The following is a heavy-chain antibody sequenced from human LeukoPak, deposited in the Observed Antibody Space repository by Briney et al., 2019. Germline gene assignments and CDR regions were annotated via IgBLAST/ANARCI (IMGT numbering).Heavy chain of an antibody. V-gene: IGHV3-9*01. CDR3: AKDSSGYYAVFDY. D-gene: IGHD3-22*01. Sequence: PGGSLRLSCAASGFTFDGYTMHRVRQAPGTGLEWVSGISWNSGSIGYADSVKGRFTISRDNAKNSLYLQMNSLRAEDTALYYCAKDSSGYYAVFDYWGQGTLVTVSS. CDR1: GFTFDGYT. J-gene: IGHJ4*02. CDR2: ISWNSGSI.